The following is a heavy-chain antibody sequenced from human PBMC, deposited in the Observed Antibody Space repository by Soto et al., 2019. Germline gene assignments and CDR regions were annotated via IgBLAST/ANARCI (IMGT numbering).Heavy chain of an antibody. Sequence: PSETLSLTCSVSGGSLSRYYWNWIRQPAGKGLEWIGRIFPSGSANYNPSLKSRVTMSVDTSKNQFSLKVSSVTAADTALYYCARDGGTETTSYFDYRGQGILVTVSS. D-gene: IGHD3-3*01. CDR2: IFPSGSA. CDR1: GGSLSRYY. J-gene: IGHJ4*02. V-gene: IGHV4-4*07. CDR3: ARDGGTETTSYFDY.